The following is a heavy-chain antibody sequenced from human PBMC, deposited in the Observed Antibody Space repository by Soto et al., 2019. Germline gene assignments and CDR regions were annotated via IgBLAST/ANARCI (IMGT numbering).Heavy chain of an antibody. CDR2: IHHSGNT. J-gene: IGHJ5*02. Sequence: SETLSLTCAVSGYSIRSDYYWGWIRQPPGKGLEWIGSIHHSGNTNYNPSLKSRVTISVDTSKNHFSLKLSSVTAADTAVYYCAGSGFIAAPFDPWGQGTLVTVS. CDR1: GYSIRSDYY. V-gene: IGHV4-38-2*01. D-gene: IGHD6-13*01. CDR3: AGSGFIAAPFDP.